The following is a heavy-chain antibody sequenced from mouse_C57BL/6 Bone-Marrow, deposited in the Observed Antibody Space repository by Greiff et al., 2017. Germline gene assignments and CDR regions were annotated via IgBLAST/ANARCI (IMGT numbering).Heavy chain of an antibody. D-gene: IGHD1-1*01. CDR3: AREGYYGSSYYWYFDV. J-gene: IGHJ1*03. CDR1: GYTFTSYW. CDR2: IDPSDSYT. V-gene: IGHV1-50*01. Sequence: QVQLQQPGAELVKPGASVKLSCKASGYTFTSYWMQWVKQRPGQGLEWIGEIDPSDSYTNYNQKFKGKATLTVDTSSSTAYMQLSSLTSEDSAVYYGAREGYYGSSYYWYFDVWGTGTTVTVSS.